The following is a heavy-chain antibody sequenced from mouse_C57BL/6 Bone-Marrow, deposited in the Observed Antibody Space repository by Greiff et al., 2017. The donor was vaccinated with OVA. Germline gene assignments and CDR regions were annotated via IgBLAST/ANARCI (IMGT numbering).Heavy chain of an antibody. D-gene: IGHD3-2*01. J-gene: IGHJ4*01. V-gene: IGHV1-62-3*01. CDR2: IDPNSGST. CDR1: GYTFTSYW. Sequence: QVQLQQPGAELVKPGASVKLSCKASGYTFTSYWMHWVKQRPGRGLEWIGRIDPNSGSTNYNEKFKGKATFTADTSSNTAYMQLSSLTTEDSAIYYCALKTVYYAMDYWGQGTSVTVSS. CDR3: ALKTVYYAMDY.